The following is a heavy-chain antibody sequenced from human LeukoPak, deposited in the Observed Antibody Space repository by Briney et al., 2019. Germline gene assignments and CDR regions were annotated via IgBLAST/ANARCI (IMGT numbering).Heavy chain of an antibody. V-gene: IGHV3-64*01. J-gene: IGHJ4*01. CDR3: ARGLHSGIAAENFEY. Sequence: GGPLRLSCAGSGFTFSSYAIHWLRQAPGKGLEYVSSISSNGGSTHYANSVKGRFTISRDNSKNTLYLQMGSLRTEDMAVYYCARGLHSGIAAENFEYWGHGTLVTVSS. CDR2: ISSNGGST. CDR1: GFTFSSYA. D-gene: IGHD6-25*01.